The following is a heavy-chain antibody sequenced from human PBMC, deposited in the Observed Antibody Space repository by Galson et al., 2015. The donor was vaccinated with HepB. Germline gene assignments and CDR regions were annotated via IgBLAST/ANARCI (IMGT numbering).Heavy chain of an antibody. CDR2: ISYDGSNK. CDR3: ARDGVGAPGGDYYYYGMDV. V-gene: IGHV3-30-3*01. D-gene: IGHD1-26*01. Sequence: SLRLSCAASGFTFSSYAMHWVRQAPGKGLEWVAVISYDGSNKYYADSVKSRFTISRDNSKNTLYLQMNSLRAEDTAVYYCARDGVGAPGGDYYYYGMDVWGQGTTVTVSS. CDR1: GFTFSSYA. J-gene: IGHJ6*02.